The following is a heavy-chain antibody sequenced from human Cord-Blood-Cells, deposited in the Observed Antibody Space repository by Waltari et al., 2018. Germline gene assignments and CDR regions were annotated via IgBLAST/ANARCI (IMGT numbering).Heavy chain of an antibody. J-gene: IGHJ4*02. CDR1: GGSISSSSYY. Sequence: QLQLQESGPGLVKPSETLSLTCTVSGGSISSSSYYWGWIRQPPGKGLEWIGSIYYSGSTYYNPSLKSRVTISVDTSKNQFSLKLSSVTAADTAVYYCATPVQGGGYDWGSDFDYWGQGTLVTVSS. CDR2: IYYSGST. V-gene: IGHV4-39*01. D-gene: IGHD5-12*01. CDR3: ATPVQGGGYDWGSDFDY.